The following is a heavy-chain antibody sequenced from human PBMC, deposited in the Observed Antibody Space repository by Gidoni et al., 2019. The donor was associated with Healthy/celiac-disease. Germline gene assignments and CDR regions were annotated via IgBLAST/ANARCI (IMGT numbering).Heavy chain of an antibody. D-gene: IGHD2-2*02. Sequence: QVQLVESGGGVVQPGRSLRLSCAASGFPFSSYALHWVRQAPGKGLEWVAVISYDGRNKYYADSVKGRFTISRDNSKNTLYLQMNSLRAEDTAVYYCARGSAVGYCSSTSCYMFGSYFDYWGQGTLVTVSS. J-gene: IGHJ4*02. CDR2: ISYDGRNK. CDR1: GFPFSSYA. V-gene: IGHV3-30*04. CDR3: ARGSAVGYCSSTSCYMFGSYFDY.